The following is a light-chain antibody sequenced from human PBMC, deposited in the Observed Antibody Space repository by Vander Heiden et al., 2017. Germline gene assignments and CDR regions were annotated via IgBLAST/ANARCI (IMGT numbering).Light chain of an antibody. V-gene: IGKV4-1*01. CDR3: QQEDSTPYT. Sequence: DIVMTQSPDSLAVSLGERATINCKSSQSVLYSSNNKNHLAWYQQKPGQPPKLLIYWASTRESGVPDRFSGSGSATDFTLTISSLQAEDVAVYYCQQEDSTPYTFGQGTKLEIK. J-gene: IGKJ2*01. CDR1: QSVLYSSNNKNH. CDR2: WAS.